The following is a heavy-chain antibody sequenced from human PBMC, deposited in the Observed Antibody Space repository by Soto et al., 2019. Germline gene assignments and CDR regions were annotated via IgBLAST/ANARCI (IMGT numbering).Heavy chain of an antibody. CDR3: AGGLRFLEWSPDYYGMDV. CDR2: IIPIFGTA. D-gene: IGHD3-3*01. V-gene: IGHV1-69*01. J-gene: IGHJ6*02. CDR1: GGTFSSYA. Sequence: QVQLVQSGAEVKKPGSSVKVSCKASGGTFSSYAISWVRQAPGQGLEWMGGIIPIFGTANYAQKFQGRVKITADECTSKAYMELSSLRSEDTAVYYCAGGLRFLEWSPDYYGMDVSGQGTTVTVSS.